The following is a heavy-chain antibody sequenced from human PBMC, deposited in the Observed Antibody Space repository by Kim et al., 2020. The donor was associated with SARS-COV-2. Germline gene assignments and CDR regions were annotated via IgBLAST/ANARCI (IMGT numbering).Heavy chain of an antibody. CDR3: AETYYDFWSGYYGGFDP. J-gene: IGHJ5*02. V-gene: IGHV7-4-1*02. CDR1: GYTFTSYA. CDR2: INTNTGNP. D-gene: IGHD3-3*01. Sequence: ASVKVSCKASGYTFTSYAMNWVRQAPGQGLEWMGWINTNTGNPTYAQGFTGRFVFSLDTSVSTAYLQISSLKAEDTAVYYCAETYYDFWSGYYGGFDPWGQGTLVTVSS.